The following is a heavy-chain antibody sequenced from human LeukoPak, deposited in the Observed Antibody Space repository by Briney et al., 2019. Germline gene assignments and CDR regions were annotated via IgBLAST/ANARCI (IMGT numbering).Heavy chain of an antibody. CDR1: GYTFTGYY. V-gene: IGHV1-2*04. CDR3: ARGITMVREAQEDYYGMDV. Sequence: ASVKVSCKASGYTFTGYYMHWVRQAPRQGLEWMGWINPNSGGTNYAQKFQGWVTMTRDTSISTAYMELSRLRSDDTAVYYCARGITMVREAQEDYYGMDVWGKGTAVTVSS. CDR2: INPNSGGT. D-gene: IGHD3-10*01. J-gene: IGHJ6*04.